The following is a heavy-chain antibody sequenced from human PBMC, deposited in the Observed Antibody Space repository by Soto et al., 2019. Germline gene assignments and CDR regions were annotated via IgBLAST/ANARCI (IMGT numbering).Heavy chain of an antibody. CDR3: AKGPNCSGGSCYLVLDY. CDR1: GFTFSCYG. CDR2: ISYDGSNK. J-gene: IGHJ4*02. D-gene: IGHD2-15*01. V-gene: IGHV3-30*18. Sequence: AGGSLRHSFAASGFTFSCYGMHWGRQAPGKGLEWVAVISYDGSNKYYADSVKGRFTISRDNSKSTLYLQMNSLRAEDTAVYYCAKGPNCSGGSCYLVLDYWGQGTLVTVSS.